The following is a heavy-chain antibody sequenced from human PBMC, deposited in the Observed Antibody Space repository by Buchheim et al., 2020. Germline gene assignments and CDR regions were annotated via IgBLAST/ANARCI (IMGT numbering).Heavy chain of an antibody. CDR3: ATDLTTVVTPLGETTDY. CDR2: ISYDGSNK. J-gene: IGHJ4*02. CDR1: GFTFSSYA. Sequence: QVQLVESGGGVVQPGRSLRLSCAASGFTFSSYAMHWVRQAPGKGLEWVAVISYDGSNKYYADSVKGRFTISRDNSKNTLYLQMNSLRAEDTAVYYCATDLTTVVTPLGETTDYWGQGTL. D-gene: IGHD4-23*01. V-gene: IGHV3-30*04.